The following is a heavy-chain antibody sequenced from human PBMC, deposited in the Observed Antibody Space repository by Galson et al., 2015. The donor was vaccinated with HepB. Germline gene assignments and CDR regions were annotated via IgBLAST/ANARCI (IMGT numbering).Heavy chain of an antibody. D-gene: IGHD2-15*01. J-gene: IGHJ6*03. CDR3: ARRGESCSGGSCYTGIMGSYYYMDV. Sequence: QSGAEVKKPGESLKISCKASGYSFSTYWIAWVRQMPGKGLEWMGIIYPGDSTTRYSPSFHGQVTISADKSINTAYLQWSSLKASDTAMFYCARRGESCSGGSCYTGIMGSYYYMDVWGKGTTVTVSS. CDR1: GYSFSTYW. CDR2: IYPGDSTT. V-gene: IGHV5-51*03.